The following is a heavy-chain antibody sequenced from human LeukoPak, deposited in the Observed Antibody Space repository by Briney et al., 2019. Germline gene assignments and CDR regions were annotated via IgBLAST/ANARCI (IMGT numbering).Heavy chain of an antibody. CDR1: GGSFSGYY. Sequence: SETLSLTCAVYGGSFSGYYWSWIRQPPGKGLEWIGEINHSGSTNYNPSLKSRVTISVDTSKNQFSLKLSSVTAADTAVYYCARDPGDCGGDWYSPPRAFDIWGQGTMVTVSS. CDR2: INHSGST. CDR3: ARDPGDCGGDWYSPPRAFDI. D-gene: IGHD2-21*02. J-gene: IGHJ3*02. V-gene: IGHV4-34*01.